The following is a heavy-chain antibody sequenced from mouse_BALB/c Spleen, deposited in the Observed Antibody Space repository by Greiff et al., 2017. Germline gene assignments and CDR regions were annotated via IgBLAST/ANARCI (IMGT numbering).Heavy chain of an antibody. CDR3: AREGYYYGSRGGYFDV. CDR2: INSNGGST. V-gene: IGHV5-6-3*01. J-gene: IGHJ1*01. CDR1: GFTFSSYG. Sequence: EVMLVESGGGLVQPGGSLKLSCAASGFTFSSYGMSWVRQTPDKRLELVATINSNGGSTYYPDSVKGRFTISRDNAKNTLYLQMSSLKSEDTAMYYCAREGYYYGSRGGYFDVWGAGTTVTVSS. D-gene: IGHD1-1*01.